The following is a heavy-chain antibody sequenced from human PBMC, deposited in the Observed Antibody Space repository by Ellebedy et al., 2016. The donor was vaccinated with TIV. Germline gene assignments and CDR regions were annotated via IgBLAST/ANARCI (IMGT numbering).Heavy chain of an antibody. V-gene: IGHV3-23*01. Sequence: GESLKISXAASGFTFSSYAMSWVRQAPGKGLEWVSAISGSGGSTYYADSVKGRFTISRDNSKNTLYLQMNSLRAEDTAVYYCAKCRRYSSGWFYDYWGQGTLVTVSS. CDR3: AKCRRYSSGWFYDY. CDR1: GFTFSSYA. J-gene: IGHJ4*02. D-gene: IGHD6-19*01. CDR2: ISGSGGST.